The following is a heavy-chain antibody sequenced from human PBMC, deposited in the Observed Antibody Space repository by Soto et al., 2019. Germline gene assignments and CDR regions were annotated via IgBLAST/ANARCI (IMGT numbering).Heavy chain of an antibody. D-gene: IGHD4-17*01. J-gene: IGHJ4*02. CDR3: ATISGDYYRVYFDY. V-gene: IGHV1-24*01. Sequence: ASVKVSCKVSGYTLTELSIHWVRQAPGKGPEWMGGLDPEDGEIIYAQKFLGRVTMTEDTSSDTAYMELSSLRSEDTAVYYCATISGDYYRVYFDYWGQGSLVTVS. CDR1: GYTLTELS. CDR2: LDPEDGEI.